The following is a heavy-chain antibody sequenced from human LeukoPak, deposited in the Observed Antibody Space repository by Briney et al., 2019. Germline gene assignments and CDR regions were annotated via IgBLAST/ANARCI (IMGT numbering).Heavy chain of an antibody. Sequence: PGGSLRLSCVASGFTFSSYEMNWVRQAPGKGLEWVSYISSSGGAIYYADSVEGRFTISRDNAKNSLYLQMNSLRAEDTAVYYCARDHDYWGQGTLVTVSS. CDR2: ISSSGGAI. CDR3: ARDHDY. J-gene: IGHJ4*01. CDR1: GFTFSSYE. V-gene: IGHV3-48*03.